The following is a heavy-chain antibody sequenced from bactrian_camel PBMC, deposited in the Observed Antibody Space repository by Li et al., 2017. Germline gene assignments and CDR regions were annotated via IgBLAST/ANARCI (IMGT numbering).Heavy chain of an antibody. CDR1: GFTFSSYY. CDR2: IYSDGSST. D-gene: IGHD4*01. Sequence: VQLVESGGGLVQPGVSLRLSCVASGFTFSSYYMSWVRQAPGKGLEWVSDIYSDGSSTYYADSVKGRFTISRDNAKNTVYLQMNSLKSEDTALYYCTYDSHYAGLSGYWGQGTQVTVS. V-gene: IGHV3S5*01. CDR3: TYDSHYAGLSGY. J-gene: IGHJ4*01.